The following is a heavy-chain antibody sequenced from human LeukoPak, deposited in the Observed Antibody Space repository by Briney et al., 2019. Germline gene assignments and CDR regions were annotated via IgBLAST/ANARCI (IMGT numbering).Heavy chain of an antibody. CDR1: GFTFTSYW. D-gene: IGHD3-10*02. CDR2: IRQDGSEK. CDR3: AELGITMIGGV. V-gene: IGHV3-7*01. J-gene: IGHJ6*04. Sequence: GGSLRLSCAASGFTFTSYWMSWVRQAPGKGLEWVANIRQDGSEKYYVDSVKGRFTISRDNAKNSLYLQMNSLRAEDTAVYYCAELGITMIGGVWGKGTTVTISS.